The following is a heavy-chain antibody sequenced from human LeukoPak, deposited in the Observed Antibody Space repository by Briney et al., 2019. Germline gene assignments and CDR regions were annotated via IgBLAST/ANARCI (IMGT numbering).Heavy chain of an antibody. D-gene: IGHD3-10*01. V-gene: IGHV1-2*06. CDR3: ARDRRYGFGDPKLANAFDI. J-gene: IGHJ3*02. CDR2: INPNSGGT. CDR1: GYTFTGYY. Sequence: ASVRVSCKASGYTFTGYYMHWVRQAPGQGLEWMGRINPNSGGTNYAQKFQGRVTMTRDTSISTAYMELSRLRSDDTAVYYCARDRRYGFGDPKLANAFDIWGQGTMVTVSS.